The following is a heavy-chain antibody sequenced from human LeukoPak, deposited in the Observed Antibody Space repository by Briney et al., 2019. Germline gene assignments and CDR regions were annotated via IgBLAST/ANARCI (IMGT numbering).Heavy chain of an antibody. J-gene: IGHJ5*02. CDR2: INPNSGDT. CDR1: GYTLTGYY. Sequence: VASVKVSCKASGYTLTGYYMQWVRQAPGQGLEWMGWINPNSGDTNNAQKFQGRVNMTRDTSISTAYMELSRLRSDDTAVYYCARAFPAAKAGGKPRFDPWGQGTLVTVSS. CDR3: ARAFPAAKAGGKPRFDP. D-gene: IGHD2-2*01. V-gene: IGHV1-2*02.